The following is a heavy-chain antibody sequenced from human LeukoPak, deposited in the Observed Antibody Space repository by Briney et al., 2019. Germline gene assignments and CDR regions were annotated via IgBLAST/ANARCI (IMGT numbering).Heavy chain of an antibody. CDR3: AKARVAGTFFPGLVDY. Sequence: GGSLRLSCAASGFNFGSYSMTWVRQAPGKGLEWVSYISSSGSTIYYADSVKGRFTISRDNSKNTLYLQMNSLRAEDTAVYYCAKARVAGTFFPGLVDYWGQGTLVTVSS. J-gene: IGHJ4*02. CDR1: GFNFGSYS. V-gene: IGHV3-48*01. CDR2: ISSSGSTI. D-gene: IGHD6-19*01.